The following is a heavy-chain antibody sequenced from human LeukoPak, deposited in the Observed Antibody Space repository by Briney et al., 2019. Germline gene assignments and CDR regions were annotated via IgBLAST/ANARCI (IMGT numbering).Heavy chain of an antibody. V-gene: IGHV3-23*01. CDR2: ISGSGGST. Sequence: GGSLRLSCAASGFTFSSYAMSWVRRAPGKGLEWVSAISGSGGSTYYADSVKGRFAISRDNSKNTLYLQMNSLRAEDTAVYYCAKSEYYYDSSGGFDYWGQGTLVTVSS. CDR3: AKSEYYYDSSGGFDY. CDR1: GFTFSSYA. D-gene: IGHD3-22*01. J-gene: IGHJ4*02.